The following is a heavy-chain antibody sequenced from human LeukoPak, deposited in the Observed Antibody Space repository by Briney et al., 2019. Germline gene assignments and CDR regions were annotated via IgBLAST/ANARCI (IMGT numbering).Heavy chain of an antibody. D-gene: IGHD2-8*01. J-gene: IGHJ4*02. Sequence: GGSLRLSCAASGLTFSRKWMSWVRQAPGKGLEWVANIKHDGTEKYYMDSLKGRFTISRDNAKNSLYLQMHSLRAEDTAVYYCASYCATIPCFGSFDSWGQGTLVTVSS. CDR2: IKHDGTEK. CDR1: GLTFSRKW. CDR3: ASYCATIPCFGSFDS. V-gene: IGHV3-7*01.